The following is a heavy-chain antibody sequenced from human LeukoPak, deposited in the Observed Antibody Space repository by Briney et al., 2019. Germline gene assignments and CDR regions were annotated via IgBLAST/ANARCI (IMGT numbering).Heavy chain of an antibody. CDR1: GFTFSSYS. D-gene: IGHD3-22*01. V-gene: IGHV3-23*01. Sequence: GGSLRLSCAASGFTFSSYSMIWVRQAPGKELEWVSAINGSSSSTYYADSVQGRFTISRDNSKNTVYLQMDSLRAEDTALYYCVKRAGSGYYRWSFDYWGQGTLLTVSS. J-gene: IGHJ4*02. CDR3: VKRAGSGYYRWSFDY. CDR2: INGSSSST.